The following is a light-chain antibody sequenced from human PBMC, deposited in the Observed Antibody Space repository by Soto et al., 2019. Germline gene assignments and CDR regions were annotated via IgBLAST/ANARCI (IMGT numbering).Light chain of an antibody. J-gene: IGLJ2*01. CDR1: STDVGRYSL. Sequence: QSALTQPASVSGSPGQSIAVSCTGTSTDVGRYSLVSWYQQHPGKAPKLIIYEGSKRPPGVSNRFSGSKSGNTASLTISGLQAEDEADYYCSSYTSSNTLVFGGGTKLTVL. CDR2: EGS. CDR3: SSYTSSNTLV. V-gene: IGLV2-14*02.